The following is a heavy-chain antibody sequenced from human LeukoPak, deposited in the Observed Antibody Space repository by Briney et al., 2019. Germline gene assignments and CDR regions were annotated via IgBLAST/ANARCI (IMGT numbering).Heavy chain of an antibody. CDR3: ARDRRGSGWHGEVVY. CDR1: GFTFSSYA. Sequence: PGGSLRLSCAASGFTFSSYALHWVRQAPGKGLEWVAIISYDGSNKYYADSVKGRFTISRDNSKNTLYLQMNSLRAEDTAVYYCARDRRGSGWHGEVVYWGQGTLVTVSS. J-gene: IGHJ4*02. CDR2: ISYDGSNK. D-gene: IGHD6-19*01. V-gene: IGHV3-30*04.